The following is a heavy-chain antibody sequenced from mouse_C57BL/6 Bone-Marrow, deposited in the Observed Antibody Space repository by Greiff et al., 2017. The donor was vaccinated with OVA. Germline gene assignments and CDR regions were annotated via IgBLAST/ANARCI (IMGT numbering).Heavy chain of an antibody. CDR2: ISSGSSTL. V-gene: IGHV5-17*01. J-gene: IGHJ4*01. Sequence: EVHLVESGGGLVKPGGSLTLSCAASGFTFSDYGLHWVRQAPEKGLEWVAYISSGSSTLYSADTVKGRFTISRDNAKNTLFLQMTSLRSEDTAMYYCARKTTVVADYAMDYWGQGTSVTVAS. CDR1: GFTFSDYG. D-gene: IGHD1-1*01. CDR3: ARKTTVVADYAMDY.